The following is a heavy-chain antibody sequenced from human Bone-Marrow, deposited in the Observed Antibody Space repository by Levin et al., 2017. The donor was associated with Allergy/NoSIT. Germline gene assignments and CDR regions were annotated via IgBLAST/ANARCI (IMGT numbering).Heavy chain of an antibody. CDR1: GFTFSSYG. V-gene: IGHV3-33*01. CDR2: IWYDGSNK. Sequence: GGSLRLSCAASGFTFSSYGMHWVRQAPGKGLEWVAVIWYDGSNKYYADSVKGRFTISRDNSKNTLYLQMNSLRAEDTAVYYCAREGGHCSGGSCYTDYWGQGTLVTVSS. CDR3: AREGGHCSGGSCYTDY. D-gene: IGHD2-15*01. J-gene: IGHJ4*02.